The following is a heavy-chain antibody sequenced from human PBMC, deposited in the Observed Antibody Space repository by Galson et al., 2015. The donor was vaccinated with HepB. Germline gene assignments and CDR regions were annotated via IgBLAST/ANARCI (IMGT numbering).Heavy chain of an antibody. D-gene: IGHD3-10*01. Sequence: SVKVSCKASGGTFSSYTISWVRQAPGQGLEWMGRIIPILGIANYAQKFQGRVTITADKSTSTAYVELSSLRSEDTAVYYCARGDGGSYFDYWGQGTLVTVSS. V-gene: IGHV1-69*02. CDR3: ARGDGGSYFDY. CDR2: IIPILGIA. CDR1: GGTFSSYT. J-gene: IGHJ4*02.